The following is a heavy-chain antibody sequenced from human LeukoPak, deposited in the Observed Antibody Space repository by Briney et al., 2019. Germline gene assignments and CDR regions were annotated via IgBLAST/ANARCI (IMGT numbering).Heavy chain of an antibody. J-gene: IGHJ4*02. CDR2: ISGNGDST. CDR1: GFTFSSYA. V-gene: IGHV3-23*01. CDR3: APTLDY. Sequence: GGSLRLSCAASGFTFSSYAMNWVRQAPGKGLDWVSVISGNGDSTYYADSVKGRFTISRDNSKNTLYLQMNSLRAEDTAVYYCAPTLDYWGQGTLVTVSS.